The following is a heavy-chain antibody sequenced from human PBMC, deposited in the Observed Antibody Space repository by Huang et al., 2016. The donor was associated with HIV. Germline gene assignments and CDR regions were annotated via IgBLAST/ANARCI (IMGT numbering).Heavy chain of an antibody. CDR3: ARTEMEYYYGSSGYYPDY. Sequence: EVQLVESGGALVQPGGSLKLSCVVSGFDFSKYSMNWVSQAQGKGRECVSYISGTSSNIYYADAVKGRFTISRDNAKNSVFLQMRSLRAEDTALYYCARTEMEYYYGSSGYYPDYWGQGTQVTVSS. V-gene: IGHV3-48*01. CDR2: ISGTSSNI. D-gene: IGHD3-22*01. J-gene: IGHJ4*02. CDR1: GFDFSKYS.